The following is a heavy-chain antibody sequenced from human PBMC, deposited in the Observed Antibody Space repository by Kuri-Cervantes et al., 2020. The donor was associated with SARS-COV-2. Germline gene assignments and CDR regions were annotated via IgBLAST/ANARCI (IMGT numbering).Heavy chain of an antibody. CDR3: ARDQGRGLVVVVAATRVYDAFDI. D-gene: IGHD2-15*01. V-gene: IGHV3-30-3*01. Sequence: LSLTCAASGFTFTSYAMHWVRQAPGKGLEWVAVISYDGSNKYYADSVKGRFTISRDNSKNTLYLQMNSLRAEDTAVYYCARDQGRGLVVVVAATRVYDAFDIWGQGTMVTVSS. CDR1: GFTFTSYA. J-gene: IGHJ3*02. CDR2: ISYDGSNK.